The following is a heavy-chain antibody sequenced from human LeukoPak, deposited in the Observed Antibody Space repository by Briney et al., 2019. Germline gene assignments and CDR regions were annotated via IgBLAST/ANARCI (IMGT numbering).Heavy chain of an antibody. J-gene: IGHJ5*02. CDR2: IYYSGST. V-gene: IGHV4-39*07. Sequence: SETLSLTCTVSGGSISSSSYYWGWIRQPPGKGLEWIGSIYYSGSTYYNPSLKSRVTISVDTTKNQFSLKLSSVTAADTAVYYCAGIAVAGTPWGQGTLVTVSS. CDR1: GGSISSSSYY. CDR3: AGIAVAGTP. D-gene: IGHD6-19*01.